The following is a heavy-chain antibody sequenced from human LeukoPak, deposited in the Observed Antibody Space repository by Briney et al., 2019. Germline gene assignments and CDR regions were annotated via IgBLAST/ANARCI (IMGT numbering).Heavy chain of an antibody. D-gene: IGHD3-22*01. J-gene: IGHJ4*02. CDR1: GFTFSDYS. CDR2: VNAVSSYI. Sequence: GGSLRLSCAASGFTFSDYSMNWVRQAPGKGLEWVASVNAVSSYIYYADSMGGRFTISRDNAKNSLFLQMNSLRAEDTAVYYCARLRRNSDRSDFFYYYDHWGQGTLVTVSS. CDR3: ARLRRNSDRSDFFYYYDH. V-gene: IGHV3-21*01.